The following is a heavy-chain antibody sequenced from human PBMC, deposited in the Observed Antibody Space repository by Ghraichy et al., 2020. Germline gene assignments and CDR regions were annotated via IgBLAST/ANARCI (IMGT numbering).Heavy chain of an antibody. Sequence: GGSLRLSCAASGFTFSSYSMNWVRQAPGKGLEWVSSISSSSSYIYYADSVKGRFTISRDNAKNSLYLQMNSLRAEDTAVYYCVGTEYSYGLYYYYMDVWGKGTTVTVSS. V-gene: IGHV3-21*01. D-gene: IGHD5-18*01. CDR2: ISSSSSYI. J-gene: IGHJ6*03. CDR1: GFTFSSYS. CDR3: VGTEYSYGLYYYYMDV.